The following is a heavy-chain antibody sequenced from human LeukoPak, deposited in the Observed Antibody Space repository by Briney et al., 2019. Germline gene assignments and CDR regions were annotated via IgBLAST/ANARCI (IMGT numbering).Heavy chain of an antibody. CDR2: IDYGGST. CDR1: GGSSSSYY. J-gene: IGHJ5*02. Sequence: SGTLARSCTVAGGSSSSYYWSWIGQPPGKGGERIGYIDYGGSTNYNPSLKSRVTISVDTSTNQCSPKLSSVTAADTAVYYCARRYYDFWSGYREENWFDPWGQGTLVTVSS. V-gene: IGHV4-59*08. CDR3: ARRYYDFWSGYREENWFDP. D-gene: IGHD3-3*01.